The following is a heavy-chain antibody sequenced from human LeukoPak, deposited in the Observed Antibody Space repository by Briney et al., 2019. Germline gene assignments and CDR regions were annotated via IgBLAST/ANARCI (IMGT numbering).Heavy chain of an antibody. CDR3: ASEPAGYSSAWFDY. Sequence: GGSLRLSCAASGFTFSSYEMNWVRQAPGKGLEWVSYISSSGSTIYYADSVKGRFTISRDNAKTSLYLPMNSLRAEDTAVYYCASEPAGYSSAWFDYWGQGTLVTVSS. CDR1: GFTFSSYE. CDR2: ISSSGSTI. J-gene: IGHJ4*02. V-gene: IGHV3-48*03. D-gene: IGHD6-19*01.